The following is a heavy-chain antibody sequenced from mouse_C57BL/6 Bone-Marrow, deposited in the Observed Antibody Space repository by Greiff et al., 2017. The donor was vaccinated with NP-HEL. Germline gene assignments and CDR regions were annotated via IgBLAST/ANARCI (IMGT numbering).Heavy chain of an antibody. CDR1: GFTFSSYG. Sequence: EVKLVESGGDLVKPGGSLKLSCAASGFTFSSYGMSWVRQTPDKRLEWVATISSGGSYTYYPDSVKGRFTISRDNAKNTLYLQMSSLKSEDTAMYYCARRGPGWFAYWGQGTLVTVSA. V-gene: IGHV5-6*02. D-gene: IGHD3-3*01. CDR3: ARRGPGWFAY. CDR2: ISSGGSYT. J-gene: IGHJ3*01.